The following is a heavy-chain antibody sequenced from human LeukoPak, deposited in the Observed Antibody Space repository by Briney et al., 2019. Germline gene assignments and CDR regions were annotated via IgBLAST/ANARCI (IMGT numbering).Heavy chain of an antibody. D-gene: IGHD1-26*01. CDR2: IRSKAYGGTT. Sequence: GSLRLSCTASGFTFGDYAMSWVRQAPGKGLEWVGFIRSKAYGGTTEYAASVKGRFTVSRDDSKSIAYLQMNSLKTEDTAVYYCTRDDLQVGATIVGPYYYYYMDVWGKGTTVTVSS. CDR1: GFTFGDYA. CDR3: TRDDLQVGATIVGPYYYYYMDV. V-gene: IGHV3-49*04. J-gene: IGHJ6*03.